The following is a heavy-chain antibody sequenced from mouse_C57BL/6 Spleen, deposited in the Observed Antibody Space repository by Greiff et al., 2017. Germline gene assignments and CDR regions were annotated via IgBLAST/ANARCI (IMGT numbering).Heavy chain of an antibody. CDR2: IRSKSNNYAT. CDR1: GFSFNTYA. CDR3: VRHLPYAMDY. V-gene: IGHV10-1*01. Sequence: GGGLVQPKGSLKLSCAASGFSFNTYAMNWVRQAPGKGLEWVARIRSKSNNYATYYADSVKDRFTISRDDSESMLYLQMNNLKTEDTAMYYCVRHLPYAMDYWGQGTSVTVSS. D-gene: IGHD2-1*01. J-gene: IGHJ4*01.